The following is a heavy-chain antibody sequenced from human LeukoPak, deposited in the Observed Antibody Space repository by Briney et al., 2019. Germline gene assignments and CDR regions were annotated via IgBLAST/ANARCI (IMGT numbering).Heavy chain of an antibody. D-gene: IGHD3-10*01. CDR2: IKIDGRET. J-gene: IGHJ4*02. V-gene: IGHV3-74*01. CDR3: ARDVVIGSGSLDS. CDR1: GFGLIYHW. Sequence: GGSLRLSCAVSGFGLIYHWMHWVRQAPGKGLVWVSRIKIDGRETSYADAVKGRFTISRDNAKNTVYLQMNSLRDEDTAVYYCARDVVIGSGSLDSWGQGTLVTVSS.